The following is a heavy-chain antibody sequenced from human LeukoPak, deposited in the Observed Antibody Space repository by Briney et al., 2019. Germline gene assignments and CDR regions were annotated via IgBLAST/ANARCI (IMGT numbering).Heavy chain of an antibody. Sequence: PSETLSLTCAVSGGSISSGGYSWSWIRQPPGKGLEWIGYIYHSGSTYYNPSLKSRVTISVDRSKNQFSLKLSSVTAADTAVYYCARGWRRYYDSSGYHGGGMDVWGQGTTVTVSS. CDR1: GGSISSGGYS. CDR3: ARGWRRYYDSSGYHGGGMDV. CDR2: IYHSGST. V-gene: IGHV4-30-2*01. D-gene: IGHD3-22*01. J-gene: IGHJ6*02.